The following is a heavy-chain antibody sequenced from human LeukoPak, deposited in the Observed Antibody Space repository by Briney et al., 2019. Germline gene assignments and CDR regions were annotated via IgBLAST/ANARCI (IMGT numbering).Heavy chain of an antibody. J-gene: IGHJ4*02. V-gene: IGHV4-34*01. Sequence: SETLSLTCAVYDGSSGYYWSWIRQPPGKGLEWIGEIHPSGITGFNPSLKSRASISADTSKNQFSLKLTSVTAADTALYYCSRGRDQSKTGDYWGQGTLVTVSS. CDR3: SRGRDQSKTGDY. CDR2: IHPSGIT. D-gene: IGHD2-2*01. CDR1: DGSSGYY.